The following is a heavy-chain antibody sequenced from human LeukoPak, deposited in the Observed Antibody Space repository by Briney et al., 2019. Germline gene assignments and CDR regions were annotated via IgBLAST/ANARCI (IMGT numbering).Heavy chain of an antibody. D-gene: IGHD3-3*01. Sequence: ASVKVSCKASGYTFTSYGISWVRQAPGQGLEWMGWISAYNGNTNYAQKLQGRVTMTTDTSTSTAYMELSSLRSEDTAVYYCAREQERDFWSGYSRVLHLWGQGTLVTVSS. V-gene: IGHV1-18*01. CDR2: ISAYNGNT. CDR1: GYTFTSYG. CDR3: AREQERDFWSGYSRVLHL. J-gene: IGHJ5*02.